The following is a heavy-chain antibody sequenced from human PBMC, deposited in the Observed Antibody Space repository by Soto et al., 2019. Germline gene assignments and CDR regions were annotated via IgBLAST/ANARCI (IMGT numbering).Heavy chain of an antibody. D-gene: IGHD3-16*01. CDR3: ARGDRGPNYIWGSSTVGLDY. CDR1: GYTFTSYY. CDR2: INPSGGST. J-gene: IGHJ4*02. V-gene: IGHV1-46*03. Sequence: QVQLVQSGAEVKKPGASVKVSCKASGYTFTSYYMHWVRHAPGQGLDWMGIINPSGGSTSYAQKFQGRVTMTRDTSTSTVYMELSSLRSEDTAVYYCARGDRGPNYIWGSSTVGLDYWGQGTLVTVSS.